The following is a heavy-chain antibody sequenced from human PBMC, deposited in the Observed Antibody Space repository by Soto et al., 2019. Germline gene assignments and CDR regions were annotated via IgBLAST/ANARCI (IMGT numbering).Heavy chain of an antibody. CDR3: ARRMQAGFYYGMDV. J-gene: IGHJ6*02. V-gene: IGHV5-51*01. D-gene: IGHD2-15*01. Sequence: GESLKISCKGSGYSFSNHWIGWVRQMPGKGLEWMGIIYPGDSDTRYSPSFQGQVTISADKSISTAYLQWSSLKASDTAIYYCARRMQAGFYYGMDVWRQGTAVTVSS. CDR1: GYSFSNHW. CDR2: IYPGDSDT.